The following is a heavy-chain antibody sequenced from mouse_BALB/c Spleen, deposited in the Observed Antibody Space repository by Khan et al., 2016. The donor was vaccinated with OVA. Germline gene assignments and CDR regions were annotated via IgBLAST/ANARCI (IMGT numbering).Heavy chain of an antibody. Sequence: QVQLKESGPGLVAPSQSLSITCTVSGFSLTSYGVHWVRQPPGKGLEWLGVIWAGGTTNYNSALMSRLSICKDNSKSQVFLKMNSLQTDDTAMYYCARDRYSGPYYIDYWGQGTTLTVSS. D-gene: IGHD1-1*01. CDR3: ARDRYSGPYYIDY. J-gene: IGHJ2*01. CDR1: GFSLTSYG. V-gene: IGHV2-9*02. CDR2: IWAGGTT.